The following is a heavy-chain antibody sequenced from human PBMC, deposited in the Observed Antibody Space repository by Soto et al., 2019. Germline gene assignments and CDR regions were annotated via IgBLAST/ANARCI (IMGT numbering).Heavy chain of an antibody. CDR2: IIPMFGTT. CDR1: GGTLNNYA. D-gene: IGHD3-10*01. J-gene: IGHJ4*02. Sequence: VQLVQSGAEVRKPGSSVKVSCQASGGTLNNYAFTWVRQTHGQGLEWMGGIIPMFGTTNYAQKFQGRLTITADEDTSTAYMDLTSLRSEDTAVYYCARWGIRSYADSTRYYGLWGQGALVNVSS. V-gene: IGHV1-69*01. CDR3: ARWGIRSYADSTRYYGL.